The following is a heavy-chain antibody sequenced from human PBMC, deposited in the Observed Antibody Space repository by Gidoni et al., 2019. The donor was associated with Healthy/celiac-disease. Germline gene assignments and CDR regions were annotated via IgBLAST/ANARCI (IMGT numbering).Heavy chain of an antibody. CDR1: GFTFDDYA. Sequence: EVQLVESGGGLVQPGRSLRLSCAASGFTFDDYAMHWVRQAPGKGLEWVSGISWNSGSIGYADSVKGRFTISRDNAKNSLYLQMNSLRAEDTALYYCAKDMNGWYYFDYWGQGTLVTVSS. D-gene: IGHD6-19*01. V-gene: IGHV3-9*01. CDR2: ISWNSGSI. CDR3: AKDMNGWYYFDY. J-gene: IGHJ4*02.